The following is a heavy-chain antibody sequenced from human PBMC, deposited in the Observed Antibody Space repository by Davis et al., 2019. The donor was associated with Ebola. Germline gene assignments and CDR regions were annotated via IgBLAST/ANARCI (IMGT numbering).Heavy chain of an antibody. V-gene: IGHV3-23*01. CDR3: TKENDFPYFYCYMDV. D-gene: IGHD3-3*01. CDR2: ISGSGGST. Sequence: GESLKISCAASGFTFSSYAMTWVRQAPGKGLEWVSAISGSGGSTYYADSVKGRFTISRDNSKNTLYLQMNSLRTEDTAVYYCTKENDFPYFYCYMDVWGKGTTVTVSS. CDR1: GFTFSSYA. J-gene: IGHJ6*03.